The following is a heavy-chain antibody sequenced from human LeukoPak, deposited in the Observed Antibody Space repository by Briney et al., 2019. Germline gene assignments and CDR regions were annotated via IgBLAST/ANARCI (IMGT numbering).Heavy chain of an antibody. CDR1: GYTFTGYY. D-gene: IGHD2-15*01. CDR2: INPNSGGT. CDR3: ARYRSHCSDGSCYEAFDI. V-gene: IGHV1-2*02. J-gene: IGHJ3*02. Sequence: ASVKVFCKASGYTFTGYYMHWVRQAPGQGLEWMGWINPNSGGTNYAQKFQGRVTMTRDTSISTAYMELSRLRSDDTAVYYCARYRSHCSDGSCYEAFDIWGQGTMVTVSA.